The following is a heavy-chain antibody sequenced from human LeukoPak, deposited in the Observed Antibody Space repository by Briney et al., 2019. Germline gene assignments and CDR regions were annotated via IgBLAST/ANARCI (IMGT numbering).Heavy chain of an antibody. CDR2: INHSGST. CDR1: GGSFSGYY. V-gene: IGHV4-34*01. CDR3: ARRAKSGSKRYSSSWYDY. J-gene: IGHJ4*02. Sequence: SETLSLTCAVYGGSFSGYYRSWIRQPPGKGLEWIGEINHSGSTNYNPSLKSRVTISVDTSKNQFSLKLSSVTAADTAVYYCARRAKSGSKRYSSSWYDYWGQGTLVTVSS. D-gene: IGHD6-13*01.